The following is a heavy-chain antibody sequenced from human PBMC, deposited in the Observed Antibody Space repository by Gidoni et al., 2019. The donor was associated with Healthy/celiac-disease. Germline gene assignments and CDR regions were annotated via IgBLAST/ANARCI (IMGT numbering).Heavy chain of an antibody. CDR3: ARAKGMTTVTTWGLEYFQH. J-gene: IGHJ1*01. D-gene: IGHD4-17*01. V-gene: IGHV1-3*01. CDR1: GYTFTSYA. Sequence: QVQLVQSGAEVKKPGASVKVSCKASGYTFTSYAMHWVRQAPGQRLEWMGWINAGNGNTKDSQKFQGRVTITRDTSASTAYMELSSLRSEDTAVYYCARAKGMTTVTTWGLEYFQHWGQGTLVTVSS. CDR2: INAGNGNT.